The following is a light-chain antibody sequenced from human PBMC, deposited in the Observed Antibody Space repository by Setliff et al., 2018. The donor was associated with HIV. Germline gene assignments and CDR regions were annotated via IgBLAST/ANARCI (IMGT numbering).Light chain of an antibody. Sequence: SVLTQPASVSGSPGQSITISCLGTGSDIGAFDYVAWYQQVPDKAPKVILYDVSSRPSGVSNRFSGSKSGNTASLTISVLEAEDEADYFCSSYSRLNTPPFAFGAGTKVTV. CDR3: SSYSRLNTPPFA. J-gene: IGLJ1*01. V-gene: IGLV2-14*03. CDR2: DVS. CDR1: GSDIGAFDY.